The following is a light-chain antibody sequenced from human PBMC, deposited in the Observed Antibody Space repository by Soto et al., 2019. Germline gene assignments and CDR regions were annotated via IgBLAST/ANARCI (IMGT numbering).Light chain of an antibody. V-gene: IGLV2-14*01. CDR1: SSDVGGYNY. CDR3: SSYTRSNTYV. CDR2: EVS. J-gene: IGLJ1*01. Sequence: SVLAQPSSLSVSPGQSITISFTGTSSDVGGYNYVSWYQQHPGKAPKFMIYEVSNRPSGVSNRFSGSKSGNTASLTISGLQAEDEADYHCSSYTRSNTYVFGTGTKSPS.